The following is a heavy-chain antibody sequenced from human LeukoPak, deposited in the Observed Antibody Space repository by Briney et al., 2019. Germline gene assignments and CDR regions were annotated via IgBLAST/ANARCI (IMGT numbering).Heavy chain of an antibody. CDR1: EYSLSSGYY. CDR3: VRDRQYYYESSGLDSDAFDI. V-gene: IGHV4-38-2*02. CDR2: TYHSGRT. J-gene: IGHJ3*02. D-gene: IGHD3-22*01. Sequence: SETLSLTCAVSEYSLSSGYYWAWIRQPPGKGLEWVGATYHSGRTYYNPSLQRRLTISIDTSKNQFSLKLSSATAADTAVYYCVRDRQYYYESSGLDSDAFDIWGQGTMVTVSS.